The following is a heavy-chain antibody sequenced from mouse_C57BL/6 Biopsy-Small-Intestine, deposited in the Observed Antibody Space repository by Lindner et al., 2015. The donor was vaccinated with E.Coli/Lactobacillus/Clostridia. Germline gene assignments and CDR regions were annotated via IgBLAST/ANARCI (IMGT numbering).Heavy chain of an antibody. CDR3: ARREVYYFDY. V-gene: IGHV1-42*01. CDR1: GYSITSNH. Sequence: VQLQESGPELVKSGTSVKISCVASGYSITSNHVNWVKQSPEKSLEWIGEINPSTGGTTYNQMFGPKVTLTVDRSSSTFYMQFKSLTSDDSAVYYCARREVYYFDYWGQGTTLTVSS. J-gene: IGHJ2*01. CDR2: INPSTGGT.